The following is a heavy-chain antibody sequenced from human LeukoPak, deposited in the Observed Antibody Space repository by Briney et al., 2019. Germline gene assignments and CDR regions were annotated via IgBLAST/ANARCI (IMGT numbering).Heavy chain of an antibody. CDR2: INHSGST. Sequence: PSETLSLTCAVYGGSFSGYYWSWIRQPPGKGLEWIGEINHSGSTNYNPSLKSRVTISVDTSKNQFSLKLSSVTAADTAVYYCARADDSSGYYLRYFDYWGQGTLVTVSS. J-gene: IGHJ4*02. CDR1: GGSFSGYY. D-gene: IGHD3-22*01. V-gene: IGHV4-34*01. CDR3: ARADDSSGYYLRYFDY.